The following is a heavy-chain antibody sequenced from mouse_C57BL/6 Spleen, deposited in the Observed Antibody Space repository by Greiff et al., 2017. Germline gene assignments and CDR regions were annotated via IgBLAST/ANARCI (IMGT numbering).Heavy chain of an antibody. D-gene: IGHD6-5*01. J-gene: IGHJ1*03. CDR1: GFTFSDYY. CDR2: INYDGSST. CDR3: ARAYSYWYFDV. V-gene: IGHV5-16*01. Sequence: EVKVEESEGGLVQPGSSMKLSCTASGFTFSDYYMAWVRQVPEKGLEWVANINYDGSSTYYLDSLKSRFIISRDNAKNILYLQMSSLKSEDTATYYCARAYSYWYFDVWGTGTTVTVSS.